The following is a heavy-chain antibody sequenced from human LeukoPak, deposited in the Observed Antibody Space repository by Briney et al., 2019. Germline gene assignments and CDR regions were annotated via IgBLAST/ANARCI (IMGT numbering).Heavy chain of an antibody. D-gene: IGHD3-10*01. CDR3: ARGLQERDIIRGFDF. J-gene: IGHJ4*01. V-gene: IGHV4-61*02. Sequence: PSETLSLTCSVSGDSISRRSSYWTWIRQPAGRGLEWTGRVYSTGTPNYNPSLKSRVTMSVDTSKNQFSLTLNSVTAADTALYLCARGLQERDIIRGFDFWGPGILVTVSS. CDR2: VYSTGTP. CDR1: GDSISRRSSY.